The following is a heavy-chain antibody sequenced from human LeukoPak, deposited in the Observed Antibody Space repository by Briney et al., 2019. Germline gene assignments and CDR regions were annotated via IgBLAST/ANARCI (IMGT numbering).Heavy chain of an antibody. CDR1: GGSISSTSYY. CDR3: ARARSTTTVTYYFDY. Sequence: SETLSLICTVSGGSISSTSYYWGWIRQPPGKGLELIGSVYHSGSSYYNPSLKSRVTISVDTSKNQFSLKLSSVTAADTAVYYCARARSTTTVTYYFDYWGQGTLVTVSS. D-gene: IGHD4-17*01. V-gene: IGHV4-39*07. J-gene: IGHJ4*02. CDR2: VYHSGSS.